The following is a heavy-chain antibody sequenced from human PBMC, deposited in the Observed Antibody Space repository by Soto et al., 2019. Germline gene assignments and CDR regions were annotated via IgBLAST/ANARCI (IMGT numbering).Heavy chain of an antibody. Sequence: SETLSLTCTVSGGSISSYYWSWIRQPPGKGLEWIGYIYYSGSTNYNPSLRSRLTISVDTSKNQFSLKLSSVTAADTAVFYCARRSEYSGYDVIDYWGQGTLVTVSS. CDR3: ARRSEYSGYDVIDY. J-gene: IGHJ4*02. D-gene: IGHD5-12*01. CDR2: IYYSGST. CDR1: GGSISSYY. V-gene: IGHV4-59*08.